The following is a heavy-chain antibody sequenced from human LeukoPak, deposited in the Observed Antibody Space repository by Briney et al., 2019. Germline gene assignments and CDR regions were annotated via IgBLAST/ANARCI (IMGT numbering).Heavy chain of an antibody. Sequence: PSETLSLTCAVYGGSFSGYYWSWIRQPPGKGLEWIGEINHSGSTNYNPSLKSRVTIPVDTSKNQFSLKLSSVTAADTAVDYCARLSRGSGSPYYYYYYMDVWGKGTTVTISS. D-gene: IGHD3-10*01. CDR2: INHSGST. CDR3: ARLSRGSGSPYYYYYYMDV. V-gene: IGHV4-34*01. CDR1: GGSFSGYY. J-gene: IGHJ6*03.